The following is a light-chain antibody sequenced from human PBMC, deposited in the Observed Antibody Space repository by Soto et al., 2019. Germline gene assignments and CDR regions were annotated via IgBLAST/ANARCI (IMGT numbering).Light chain of an antibody. CDR2: EVN. CDR3: SSSPSSSTYV. CDR1: SSDVGTYNR. V-gene: IGLV2-18*02. Sequence: QSALTQPPSVSGSPGQSVIISCTGTSSDVGTYNRVSWYQQPPGTAPKLMIFEVNNRPAGVPDRFSGSKSGNTASLTISWLQAEDEAVYYCSSSPSSSTYVFGTGTQLTVL. J-gene: IGLJ1*01.